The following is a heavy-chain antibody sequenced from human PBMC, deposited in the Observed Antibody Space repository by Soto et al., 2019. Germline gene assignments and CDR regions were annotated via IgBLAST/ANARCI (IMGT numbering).Heavy chain of an antibody. Sequence: QVQLVESGGGVVQPGRSLRLSCAASGFTFSSYAMHWVRQAPGKGLEWVAVISYDGSNKYYADSVKGRFTISRDNSKNTLYLQMNSLRAEDTAVYYCARASVGLAAAGYNWFDPWGQGTLVTVSS. CDR3: ARASVGLAAAGYNWFDP. J-gene: IGHJ5*02. V-gene: IGHV3-30-3*01. D-gene: IGHD6-13*01. CDR2: ISYDGSNK. CDR1: GFTFSSYA.